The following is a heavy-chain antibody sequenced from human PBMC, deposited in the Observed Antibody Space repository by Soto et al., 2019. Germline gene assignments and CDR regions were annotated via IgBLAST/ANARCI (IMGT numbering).Heavy chain of an antibody. CDR3: AKYSENGENGAWFDP. CDR1: GFTFSSYG. Sequence: PGGSLRLSCAASGFTFSSYGMHWLRQAPGKGLEWVAVISFDGSNKYYADSVKGRFTISRDNSKNTVFLQTNSLRAEDTALYYCAKYSENGENGAWFDPWAPGTLVTVSS. J-gene: IGHJ5*02. V-gene: IGHV3-30*18. CDR2: ISFDGSNK. D-gene: IGHD1-26*01.